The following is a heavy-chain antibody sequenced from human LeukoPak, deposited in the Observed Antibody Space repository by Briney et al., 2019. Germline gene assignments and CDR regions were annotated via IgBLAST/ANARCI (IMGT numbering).Heavy chain of an antibody. CDR2: IYSGGST. CDR1: GFTVSSNY. D-gene: IGHD2-2*01. J-gene: IGHJ6*02. Sequence: GGSLRISCAASGFTVSSNYMSWVRQAPGKGLEWVSVIYSGGSTYYADSVKGRFTISRDNSKNTLYLQMNSLRAEDTAVYYCARVPRGYCSSTSCPLYYYYGMDVWGQGTTVTVSS. CDR3: ARVPRGYCSSTSCPLYYYYGMDV. V-gene: IGHV3-53*01.